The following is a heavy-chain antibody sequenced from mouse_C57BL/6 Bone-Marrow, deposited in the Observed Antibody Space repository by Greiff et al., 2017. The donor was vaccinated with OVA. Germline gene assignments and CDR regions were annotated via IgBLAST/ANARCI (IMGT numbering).Heavy chain of an antibody. CDR1: GFSLTSYG. CDR3: AKHSAPSYYGSSPWYFDV. D-gene: IGHD1-1*01. J-gene: IGHJ1*03. Sequence: VKLQESGPGLVAPSQSLSITCTVSGFSLTSYGVDWVRQPPGTGLEWLGVIWGGGSTNYTSALMSRLSISKDNSKRQVFLKMNSRQTDDTAMYYCAKHSAPSYYGSSPWYFDVWGTGTTVTVSS. V-gene: IGHV2-9*01. CDR2: IWGGGST.